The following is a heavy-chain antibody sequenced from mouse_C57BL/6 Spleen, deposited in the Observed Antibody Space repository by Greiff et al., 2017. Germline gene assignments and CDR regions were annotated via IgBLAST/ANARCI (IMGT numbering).Heavy chain of an antibody. CDR2: ISDGGSYT. CDR1: GFTFSSYA. J-gene: IGHJ3*01. CDR3: ARGVPFAY. D-gene: IGHD2-14*01. V-gene: IGHV5-4*01. Sequence: DVQLVESGGGLVKPGGSLKLSCAASGFTFSSYAMSWVRQTPEKRLEWVATISDGGSYTYYPDNVKGRFTISRDNAKNNLYLQMSHLKSEDTAMYYCARGVPFAYWGQGTLVTVSA.